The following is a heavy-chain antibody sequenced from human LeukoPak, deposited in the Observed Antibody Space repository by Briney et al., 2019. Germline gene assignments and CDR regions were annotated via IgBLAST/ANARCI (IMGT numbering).Heavy chain of an antibody. CDR3: ARQHTARFAY. CDR2: ICSSSTNI. CDR1: GFTFCAYG. V-gene: IGHV3-48*02. D-gene: IGHD5-18*01. J-gene: IGHJ4*02. Sequence: GGSLRLSCAASGFTFCAYGMNWVRQAPGKGLEWVSYICSSSTNIYYADSVEGRFTISRDNGKNSLYPQMDSLRDEDTAIYYCARQHTARFAYWGQGTLVTVSS.